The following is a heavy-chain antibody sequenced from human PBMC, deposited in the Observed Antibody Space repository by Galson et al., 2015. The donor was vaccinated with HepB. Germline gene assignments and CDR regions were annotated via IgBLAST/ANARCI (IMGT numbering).Heavy chain of an antibody. D-gene: IGHD5-24*01. CDR3: AREMATISLDAFDI. CDR1: GFTFSSYA. CDR2: ISYDGSNK. J-gene: IGHJ3*02. Sequence: SLRLSCAASGFTFSSYAMHWVRQAPGKGLEWVAVISYDGSNKYYADSVKGRFTISRDNSKNTLYLQMNSLRAEDTAVYYCAREMATISLDAFDIWGQGTMVTVSS. V-gene: IGHV3-30-3*01.